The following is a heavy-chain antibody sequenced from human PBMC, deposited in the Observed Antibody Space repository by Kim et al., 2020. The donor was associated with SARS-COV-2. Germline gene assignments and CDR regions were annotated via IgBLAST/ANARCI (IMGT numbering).Heavy chain of an antibody. CDR1: GGSFSGYY. V-gene: IGHV4-34*01. D-gene: IGHD1-26*01. J-gene: IGHJ4*02. CDR2: INHSGST. CDR3: ARVSPGGSRRPREKLQYYFDY. Sequence: SETLSLSCAVYGGSFSGYYWSWIRQPPGKGLEWIGEINHSGSTNYNPSLKSRVTISVDTSKNQFSLKLSSVTAADTAVYYCARVSPGGSRRPREKLQYYFDYWGQGTLVTVSS.